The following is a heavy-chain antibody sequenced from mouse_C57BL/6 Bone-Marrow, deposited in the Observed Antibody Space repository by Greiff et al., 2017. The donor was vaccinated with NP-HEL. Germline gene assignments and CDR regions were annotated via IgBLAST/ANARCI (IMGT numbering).Heavy chain of an antibody. J-gene: IGHJ4*01. CDR3: AREAQAAMDY. CDR2: INPNYGTT. D-gene: IGHD3-2*02. Sequence: EVKVVESGPELVQPGASVKISCKASGYSFTDYNMNWVKQSHGKSLEWIGVINPNYGTTSYNQKFKGKATLTVDQSSSTAYMQLNSLTSEDSAGYYCAREAQAAMDYWGQGTSVTVSS. V-gene: IGHV1-39*01. CDR1: GYSFTDYN.